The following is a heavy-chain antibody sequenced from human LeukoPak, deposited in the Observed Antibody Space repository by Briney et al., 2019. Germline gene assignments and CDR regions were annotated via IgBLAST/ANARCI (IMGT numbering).Heavy chain of an antibody. CDR2: ISGSGDST. D-gene: IGHD6-19*01. V-gene: IGHV3-23*01. CDR3: AKGPRAGSGWGSFDY. Sequence: PGGSLRLSCAASGFTFRSYAMSWVRQAPGKGLEWVSGISGSGDSTYYADSVKGRFSISRDNSKNTLWLQMNSLKDEDTAVYYCAKGPRAGSGWGSFDYWGQGTLVTVSS. CDR1: GFTFRSYA. J-gene: IGHJ4*02.